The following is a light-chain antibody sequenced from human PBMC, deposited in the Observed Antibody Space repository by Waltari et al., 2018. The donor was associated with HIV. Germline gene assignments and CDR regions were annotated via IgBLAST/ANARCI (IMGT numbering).Light chain of an antibody. V-gene: IGLV1-40*01. J-gene: IGLJ2*01. CDR2: NTT. Sequence: QSVLPQPPSVSGAPGQRVTISCTGTSSNIGARFDVRWSQELPGTVPKVRICNTTARPAGVPDRFSGAKSATSAALAITGLQAEEEANYYCQSYDISLSGWVFGGGTKLTGL. CDR3: QSYDISLSGWV. CDR1: SSNIGARFD.